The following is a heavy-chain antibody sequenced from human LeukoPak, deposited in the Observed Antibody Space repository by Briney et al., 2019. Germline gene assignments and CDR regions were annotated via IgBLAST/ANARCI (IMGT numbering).Heavy chain of an antibody. CDR3: ARREGGLNWFDP. CDR2: IYPGDSDT. J-gene: IGHJ5*02. CDR1: GYSFTSYW. Sequence: GESLKISCNGSGYSFTSYWLGWVRQMPGKGLKWMGIIYPGDSDTKYSPSFQGQVTISPDKSISTAYLQWSSLKVSDTAICYCARREGGLNWFDPWGQGTLVTVSS. V-gene: IGHV5-51*01. D-gene: IGHD3-16*01.